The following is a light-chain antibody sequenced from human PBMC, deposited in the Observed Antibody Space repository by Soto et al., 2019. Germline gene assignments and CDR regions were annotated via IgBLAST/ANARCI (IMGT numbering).Light chain of an antibody. CDR3: HQYYSFGT. CDR1: QGIGSY. Sequence: DIQMTQSPSSLSASVGDRVTITCRASQGIGSYLAWYQQKPGEAPKLLIFAASTLQSGVPSRFSGSGSGTEFTLTINSLQPDDFATYYCHQYYSFGTFGQGTKVDI. CDR2: AAS. V-gene: IGKV1-9*01. J-gene: IGKJ1*01.